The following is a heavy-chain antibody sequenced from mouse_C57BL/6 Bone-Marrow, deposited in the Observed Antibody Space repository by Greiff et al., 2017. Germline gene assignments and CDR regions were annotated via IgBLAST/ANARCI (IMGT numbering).Heavy chain of an antibody. D-gene: IGHD1-1*01. V-gene: IGHV5-15*01. CDR2: ISNLAYSI. CDR3: ARRVYYYGSGLYAMDY. Sequence: EVMLVESGGGLVQPGGSLKLSCAASGFTFSDYGMAWVRQAPRKGPEWVAFISNLAYSIYSADTVTGRFTISRENAKNTLYLEMSSLRSEDTAMYYCARRVYYYGSGLYAMDYWGQGTLVTVSS. J-gene: IGHJ4*01. CDR1: GFTFSDYG.